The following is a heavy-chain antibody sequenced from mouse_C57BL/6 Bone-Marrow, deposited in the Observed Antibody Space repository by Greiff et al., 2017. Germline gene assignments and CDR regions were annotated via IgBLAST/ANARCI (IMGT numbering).Heavy chain of an antibody. CDR1: GFNIKDDY. D-gene: IGHD1-1*01. CDR3: TSHYYGLDY. CDR2: IDPENGDT. V-gene: IGHV14-4*01. Sequence: EVKLQESGAELVRPGASVKLSCTASGFNIKDDYMHWVKQRPEQGLEWIGWIDPENGDTEYASKFQGKATITADTSSNTAYLQLSSLTSEDTAVYYCTSHYYGLDYWGQGTTLTVSS. J-gene: IGHJ2*01.